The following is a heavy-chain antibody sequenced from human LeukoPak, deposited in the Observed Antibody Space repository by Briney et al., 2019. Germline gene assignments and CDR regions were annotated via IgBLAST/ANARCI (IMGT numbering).Heavy chain of an antibody. CDR3: ARGGIVVVIHDAFDI. Sequence: GGSLRLSCAASGFTFSSYWMHWVRQAPGKGLVWVSRINSDGSSTSYADSVKGRFTISRDNAKNTLYLQMNSLRAEDTAVYYCARGGIVVVIHDAFDIWGQGTMVTVSS. CDR1: GFTFSSYW. J-gene: IGHJ3*02. CDR2: INSDGSST. V-gene: IGHV3-74*01. D-gene: IGHD3-22*01.